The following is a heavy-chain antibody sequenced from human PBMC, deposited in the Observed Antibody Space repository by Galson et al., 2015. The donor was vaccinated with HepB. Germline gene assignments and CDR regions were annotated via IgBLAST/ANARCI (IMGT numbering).Heavy chain of an antibody. J-gene: IGHJ4*02. CDR1: GFTFSGSA. CDR2: IRSKASNYAT. CDR3: IRLGDLSGYSSR. D-gene: IGHD5-12*01. V-gene: IGHV3-73*01. Sequence: SLRLSCAASGFTFSGSAIHWVRQASGKGPEWVGRIRSKASNYATSYVPSLKGRVTISRDDSKNMAYLHMKSLITEDTAVYYCIRLGDLSGYSSRWGQVTLVTFSS.